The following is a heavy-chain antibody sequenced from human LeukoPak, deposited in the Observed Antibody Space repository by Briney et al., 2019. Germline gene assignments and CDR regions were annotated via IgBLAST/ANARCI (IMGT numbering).Heavy chain of an antibody. J-gene: IGHJ3*02. Sequence: GGSLRLSCAASGFTFSSYAMSWVRQAPGKGLEWVSAISGSGGSAYYADSVKGRFTISRDNSKNTLYLQMNSLRAEDTAVYYCAKDERSITIFGVVISDAFDIWGQGTMDTVSS. CDR1: GFTFSSYA. CDR3: AKDERSITIFGVVISDAFDI. D-gene: IGHD3-3*01. V-gene: IGHV3-23*01. CDR2: ISGSGGSA.